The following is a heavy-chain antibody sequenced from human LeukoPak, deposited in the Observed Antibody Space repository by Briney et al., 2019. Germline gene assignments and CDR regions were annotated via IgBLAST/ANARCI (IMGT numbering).Heavy chain of an antibody. CDR1: GGSISSSSYY. CDR2: IYYSGST. D-gene: IGHD5-12*01. J-gene: IGHJ5*02. CDR3: ARHNRIVATIP. V-gene: IGHV4-39*01. Sequence: PSETLSLTCTVSGGSISSSSYYWGWIRQPPGKGLEWIGSIYYSGSTYYNPSLKSRVTISVDTSKNQFSLKLSSVTAADMAVYYCARHNRIVATIPWGQGTLVTVSS.